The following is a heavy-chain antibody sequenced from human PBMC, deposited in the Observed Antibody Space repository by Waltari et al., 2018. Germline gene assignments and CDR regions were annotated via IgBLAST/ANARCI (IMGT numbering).Heavy chain of an antibody. J-gene: IGHJ4*02. D-gene: IGHD4-17*01. CDR2: IYYRGST. CDR3: ARYGTTYGDYDLYFDY. CDR1: GGSISSYY. Sequence: QVQLQESGPGLVKPSETLSLTCTVSGGSISSYYWSWIRQPPGKGLEWIGYIYYRGSTTYNPSPQSQITISVDTSTNQFSLKLSSVTAADTAVYYCARYGTTYGDYDLYFDYWGQGTLVTVSS. V-gene: IGHV4-59*01.